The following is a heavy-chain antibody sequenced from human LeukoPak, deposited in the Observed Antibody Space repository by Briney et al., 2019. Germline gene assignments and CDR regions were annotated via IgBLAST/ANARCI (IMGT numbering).Heavy chain of an antibody. Sequence: GGSLRLPCAASGFTFSSYAMSWVRQAPGKGLEWVSAISGSGGSTYYADSVKGRFTISRDNSKNTLYLQMNSLRAEDTAVYYCAKDRSYDSSGYSIDYWGQGTLVTVSS. V-gene: IGHV3-23*01. CDR1: GFTFSSYA. J-gene: IGHJ4*02. CDR3: AKDRSYDSSGYSIDY. CDR2: ISGSGGST. D-gene: IGHD3-22*01.